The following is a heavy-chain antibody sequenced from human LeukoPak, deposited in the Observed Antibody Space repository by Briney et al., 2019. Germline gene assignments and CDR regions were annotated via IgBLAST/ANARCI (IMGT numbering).Heavy chain of an antibody. J-gene: IGHJ3*02. D-gene: IGHD6-13*01. V-gene: IGHV4-39*01. CDR2: IYYSGGT. Sequence: SETLSLTCTVSGGSISSSSYYWGWIRQPPGKGLEWIGSIYYSGGTYYNPSLKSRVTISVDTSKNQFSLKLSSVTAADTAVYYCARVEAEQQLVYLDAFDIWGQGTMVTVSS. CDR3: ARVEAEQQLVYLDAFDI. CDR1: GGSISSSSYY.